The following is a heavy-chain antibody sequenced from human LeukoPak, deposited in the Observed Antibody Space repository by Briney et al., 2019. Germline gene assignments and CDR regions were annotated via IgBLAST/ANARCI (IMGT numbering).Heavy chain of an antibody. J-gene: IGHJ4*02. CDR3: ATSRFYLES. V-gene: IGHV3-7*01. CDR1: GFIVSSNY. CDR2: IKPDGSEI. Sequence: GGSLRLSCAASGFIVSSNYMSWVRQAPEKGLEWVAKIKPDGSEIYHVDSVQGRFTISRDNAKNSLYLQLNSLRAEDTAVYYCATSRFYLESWGQGTLVTVSS.